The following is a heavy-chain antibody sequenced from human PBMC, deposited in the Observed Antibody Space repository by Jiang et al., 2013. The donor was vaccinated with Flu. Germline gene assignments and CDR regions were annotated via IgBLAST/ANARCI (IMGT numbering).Heavy chain of an antibody. J-gene: IGHJ5*02. Sequence: WVSAISGSGGSTYYADSVKGRFTISRDNSKNTLYLQMNSLRAEDTAVYYCAKDAFQLYGVFLRGKSRFDPWGQGTLVTVSS. D-gene: IGHD4-17*01. CDR3: AKDAFQLYGVFLRGKSRFDP. V-gene: IGHV3-23*01. CDR2: ISGSGGST.